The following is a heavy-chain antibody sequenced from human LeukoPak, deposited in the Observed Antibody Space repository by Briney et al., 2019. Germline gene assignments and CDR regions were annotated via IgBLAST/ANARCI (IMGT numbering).Heavy chain of an antibody. CDR2: IVVGSGNT. V-gene: IGHV1-58*02. J-gene: IGHJ5*02. D-gene: IGHD3-3*01. CDR1: GFTFTSSA. CDR3: AAAALGIFGKPPNWFDP. Sequence: SVKVSCKASGFTFTSSAMQWVRQARGQRLEWIGWIVVGSGNTNYAQKFQERVTITRDMSTSTAYMEPSSLRSEDTAVYYCAAAALGIFGKPPNWFDPWGQGTLVTVSS.